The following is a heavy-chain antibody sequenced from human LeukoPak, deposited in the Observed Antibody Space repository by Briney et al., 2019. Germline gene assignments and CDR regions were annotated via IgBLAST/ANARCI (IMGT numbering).Heavy chain of an antibody. CDR1: GYTFTSYG. V-gene: IGHV1-18*01. J-gene: IGHJ4*02. D-gene: IGHD2-15*01. Sequence: ASVKVSCKASGYTFTSYGISWVRRAPGQGLEWMGWISAYNGNTNYAQKLQGRVTMTTDTSTSTAYMELRSLRSDDTAVYYCARGAPYCSGGSCYSDDYWGQGTLVTVSS. CDR3: ARGAPYCSGGSCYSDDY. CDR2: ISAYNGNT.